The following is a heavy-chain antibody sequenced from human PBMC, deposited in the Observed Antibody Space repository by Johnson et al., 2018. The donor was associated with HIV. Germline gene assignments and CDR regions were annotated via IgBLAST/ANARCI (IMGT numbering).Heavy chain of an antibody. Sequence: VQLVESGGGLVQPGRSLRLSCAASGFSFDDHAMHWVRQAPGMGPEWVSGISWNSVSRGYADSVKGRFTISRDNARNSLYLQMNSLRTEDTALYYCVKNIGGQEWLHNGFDVWGQGTMVTVSA. CDR1: GFSFDDHA. J-gene: IGHJ3*01. CDR2: ISWNSVSR. V-gene: IGHV3-9*01. D-gene: IGHD5-18*01. CDR3: VKNIGGQEWLHNGFDV.